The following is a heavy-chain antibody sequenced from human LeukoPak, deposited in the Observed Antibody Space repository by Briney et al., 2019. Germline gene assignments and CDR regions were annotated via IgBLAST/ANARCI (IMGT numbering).Heavy chain of an antibody. V-gene: IGHV3-21*01. Sequence: GGSLRLSCAASGFTFSSYSMNWVRQAPGKGLEWVSSISSSSSYIYYADSVKGRFTISRDNAKNSLYLQMNSLRAEDTAVYYCAREDIVVPGALDIWGQGTMVTVSS. CDR2: ISSSSSYI. CDR3: AREDIVVPGALDI. J-gene: IGHJ3*02. CDR1: GFTFSSYS. D-gene: IGHD2-2*01.